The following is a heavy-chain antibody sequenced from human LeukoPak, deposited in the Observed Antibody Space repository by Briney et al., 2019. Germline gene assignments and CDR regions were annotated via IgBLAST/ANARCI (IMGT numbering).Heavy chain of an antibody. D-gene: IGHD3-10*01. CDR2: MRPRYGNT. CDR3: ARVGAGEGGIDY. V-gene: IGHV1-8*03. J-gene: IGHJ4*02. CDR1: GYTFIIYE. Sequence: ASVKVSCKASGYTFIIYEIQWVRQAPGQGLEWVGWMRPRYGNTAYALSFQGRVTITRDTSIDTVYMELSGLRSEDTAVYYCARVGAGEGGIDYWAQGTLITVSS.